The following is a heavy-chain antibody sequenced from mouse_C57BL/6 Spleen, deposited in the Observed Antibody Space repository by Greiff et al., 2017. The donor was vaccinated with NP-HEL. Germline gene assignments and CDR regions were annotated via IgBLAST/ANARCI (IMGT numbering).Heavy chain of an antibody. J-gene: IGHJ2*01. CDR1: GFSLTSYG. CDR2: IWSGGST. V-gene: IGHV2-2*01. D-gene: IGHD1-1*01. Sequence: QVQLKQSGPGLVQPSQSLSITCTVSGFSLTSYGVHWVRQSPGKGLEWLGVIWSGGSTDYNAAFISRLSISKDNSKSQVFFKMNSLQADDTAIYYCARNLGSYYYGSSLYFDYWGQGTTLTVSS. CDR3: ARNLGSYYYGSSLYFDY.